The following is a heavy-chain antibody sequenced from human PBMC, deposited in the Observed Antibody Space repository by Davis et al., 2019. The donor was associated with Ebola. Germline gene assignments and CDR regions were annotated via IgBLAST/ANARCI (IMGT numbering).Heavy chain of an antibody. D-gene: IGHD2-2*01. CDR1: GASFSDYF. J-gene: IGHJ4*02. V-gene: IGHV4-34*01. CDR2: INHRGRT. CDR3: ASPHQIRDKNYFDL. Sequence: PGGSLRLSCGLYGASFSDYFWSWFRQTPGKGLEWIGEINHRGRTNYNPSLRSRVTISIDTSGNHFSLMLRSVTAADTAMYYCASPHQIRDKNYFDLWGQGTLVTVSS.